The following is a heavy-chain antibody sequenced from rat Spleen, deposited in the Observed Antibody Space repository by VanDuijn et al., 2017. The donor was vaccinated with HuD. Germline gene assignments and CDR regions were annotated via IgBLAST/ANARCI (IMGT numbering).Heavy chain of an antibody. CDR2: INSAGST. CDR3: ARGVMDA. Sequence: EVQLQESGPGLVKPSQSLSLTCSVTGYSITSSYRWNWIRKFPGNKLEWMGYINSAGSTNYNPSLKSRISITRRTSKNQFFLQVNSVTTEDTATYYCARGVMDAWGQGASVTVSS. V-gene: IGHV3-3*01. CDR1: GYSITSSYR. J-gene: IGHJ4*01.